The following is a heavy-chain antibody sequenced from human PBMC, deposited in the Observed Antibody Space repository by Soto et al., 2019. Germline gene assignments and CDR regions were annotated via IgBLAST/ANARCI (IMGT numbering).Heavy chain of an antibody. D-gene: IGHD3-16*01. CDR1: GFSGGSNY. CDR3: PIWGPFHY. CDR2: IYSGGST. V-gene: IGHV3-53*01. J-gene: IGHJ4*02. Sequence: GRSLRLSCAASGFSGGSNYMTWVRHAPGKGLERVSVIYSGGSTYYADSVKARFTISRDNSKNPLYLQMNSLRAEYTAVHYFPIWGPFHYWSPGTLVIVSS.